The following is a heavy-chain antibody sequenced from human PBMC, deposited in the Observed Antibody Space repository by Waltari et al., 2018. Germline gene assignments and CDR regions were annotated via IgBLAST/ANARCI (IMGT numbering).Heavy chain of an antibody. Sequence: EMQLLESGGGLVQPGGYLRLSCAASGFTFSRFAMNWVRQAPGKGLEWVSIINDRGDITNTADSLKGRFTVSRDNSRDTLYLHMNNLTAEDTAVYYCATRNYLDSWGRGALVTVSS. V-gene: IGHV3-23*01. CDR1: GFTFSRFA. CDR2: INDRGDIT. CDR3: ATRNYLDS. J-gene: IGHJ4*02.